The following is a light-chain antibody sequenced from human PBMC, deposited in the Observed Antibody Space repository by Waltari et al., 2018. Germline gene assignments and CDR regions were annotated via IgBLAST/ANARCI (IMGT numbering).Light chain of an antibody. CDR2: ATS. J-gene: IGKJ4*01. CDR3: QQFGNSVVT. CDR1: QSISSSY. V-gene: IGKV3-20*01. Sequence: EAVLTQSPGTLSSSPGERVTLSCRASQSISSSYLAWHQQHPGPAPRLLIYATSTRATGIPDRFSGSGSGTDFTLTISRLEPEDFAVYYCQQFGNSVVTFGGGAKVEIK.